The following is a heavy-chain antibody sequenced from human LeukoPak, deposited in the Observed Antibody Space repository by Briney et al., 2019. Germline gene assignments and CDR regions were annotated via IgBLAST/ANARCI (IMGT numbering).Heavy chain of an antibody. D-gene: IGHD3-22*01. CDR2: ISAYNGNT. CDR1: GYTFTSYG. V-gene: IGHV1-18*01. Sequence: ASVKVSCKASGYTFTSYGISWVRQAPGQGLEWMGWISAYNGNTHYAQKLQGRVTMTTDTSTSTVYMELRSLRSDDTAVYYCARELGFYYERSGYSAVHSWYFDLWGRGTLVTVSS. J-gene: IGHJ2*01. CDR3: ARELGFYYERSGYSAVHSWYFDL.